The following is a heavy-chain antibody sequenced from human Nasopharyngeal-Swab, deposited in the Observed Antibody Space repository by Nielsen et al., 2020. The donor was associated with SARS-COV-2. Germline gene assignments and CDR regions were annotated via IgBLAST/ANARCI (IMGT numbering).Heavy chain of an antibody. CDR3: AKDKGRWFGELYRAFDI. CDR1: GFTFDDYA. V-gene: IGHV3-9*01. D-gene: IGHD3-10*01. CDR2: ISWKSEYI. J-gene: IGHJ3*02. Sequence: SLKISCAASGFTFDDYAFNWVRQAPGKGLEWVSGISWKSEYIGSADSVKGRFTISRDNAKSSLYLQMNNLGPEDTALYYCAKDKGRWFGELYRAFDIWGQGTMVTVSS.